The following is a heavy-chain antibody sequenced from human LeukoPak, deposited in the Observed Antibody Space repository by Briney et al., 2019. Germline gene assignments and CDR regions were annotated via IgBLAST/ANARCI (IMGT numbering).Heavy chain of an antibody. D-gene: IGHD3-10*01. CDR1: SGSISSGGYY. CDR2: IYYSGST. J-gene: IGHJ6*04. Sequence: SETLSLTCTVSSGSISSGGYYWSWIRQHPGKGLEWIGYIYYSGSTYYNPSLKSRVTISVDTSKNQFSLKLSSVTAADTAVYYCARSHMVRGGRYGMDVWGKGTTVTVSS. V-gene: IGHV4-61*08. CDR3: ARSHMVRGGRYGMDV.